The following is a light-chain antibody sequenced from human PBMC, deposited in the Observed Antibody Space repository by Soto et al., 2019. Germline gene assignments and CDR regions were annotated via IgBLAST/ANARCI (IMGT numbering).Light chain of an antibody. CDR1: QSVLYSSNNKNY. V-gene: IGKV4-1*01. CDR2: WAS. J-gene: IGKJ1*01. Sequence: DIVLTQSPDSLAVSLGVRATINCKSSQSVLYSSNNKNYLAWYQQKPGQPPKLLIYWASTRESGVPDRFSGSGSGTDFTLTISSLQAEDVAVYYCQQYYSTPTWTFGQGTKVDI. CDR3: QQYYSTPTWT.